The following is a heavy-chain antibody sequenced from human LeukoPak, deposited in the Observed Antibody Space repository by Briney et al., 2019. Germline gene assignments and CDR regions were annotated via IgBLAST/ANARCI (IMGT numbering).Heavy chain of an antibody. D-gene: IGHD2-15*01. V-gene: IGHV4-39*01. CDR1: GGSITKSPSY. J-gene: IGHJ6*03. CDR3: ARLTDYTYSLFFYYYYMDV. Sequence: SETLSLTCTVSGGSITKSPSYWGWIRQRPGKGLKWIGTIYYSGKTYYNPSLKSRVTISVDTSKNFSLKLSSVTAADTAVYYCARLTDYTYSLFFYYYYMDVWGRGTSVTVSS. CDR2: IYYSGKT.